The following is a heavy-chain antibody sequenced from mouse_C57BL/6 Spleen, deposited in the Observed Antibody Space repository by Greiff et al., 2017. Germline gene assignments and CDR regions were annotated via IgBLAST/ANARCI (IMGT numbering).Heavy chain of an antibody. V-gene: IGHV1-78*01. CDR2: IYPSDGST. CDR3: ANKRCGYFDD. J-gene: IGHJ2*01. Sequence: QVQLQQSDAELVKPGASVKISCKASGYTFTDHTIHWMKQRPERGLEWIGYIYPSDGSTKYNEKFKGKATLTADKSSSTAYMQLNRLASEDSAVXVCANKRCGYFDDWGKGTTLTVSS. CDR1: GYTFTDHT.